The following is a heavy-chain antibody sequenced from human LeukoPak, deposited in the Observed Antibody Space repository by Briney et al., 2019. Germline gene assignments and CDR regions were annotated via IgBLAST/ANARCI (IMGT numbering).Heavy chain of an antibody. D-gene: IGHD4-23*01. CDR2: INPSGGST. V-gene: IGHV1-46*01. J-gene: IGHJ3*02. Sequence: ASVKVSCKASGYTFTSYYMHWVRQAPGQGLERMGIINPSGGSTSYAQKFQGRVTMTRDTSTSTVYMELSSLRSEDTAVYYCARVGQGYDYGGAFDIWGQGTMVTVSS. CDR1: GYTFTSYY. CDR3: ARVGQGYDYGGAFDI.